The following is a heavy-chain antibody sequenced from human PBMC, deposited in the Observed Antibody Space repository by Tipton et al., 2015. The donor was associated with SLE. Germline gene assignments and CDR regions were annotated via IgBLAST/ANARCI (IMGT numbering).Heavy chain of an antibody. CDR2: IYYSGST. CDR3: ARGVATTVTPYDAFDI. J-gene: IGHJ3*02. D-gene: IGHD4-17*01. V-gene: IGHV4-59*01. Sequence: TLSLTCTVSGGSIISYYWNWIRQPPGKGLEWIGYIYYSGSTNYNPSLKSRVTISVDTSKNQFSLKLSSVTAADTAVYYCARGVATTVTPYDAFDIWGQGTMVTVSS. CDR1: GGSIISYY.